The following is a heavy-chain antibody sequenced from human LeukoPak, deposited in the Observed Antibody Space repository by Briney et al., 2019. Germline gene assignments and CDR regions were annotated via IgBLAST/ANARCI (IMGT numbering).Heavy chain of an antibody. J-gene: IGHJ4*02. D-gene: IGHD6-6*01. CDR2: ISDSGGNT. CDR1: GFTFNTYA. CDR3: ARHRSSWLIDY. V-gene: IGHV3-23*01. Sequence: GGSLRLSCAASGFTFNTYAMSWVRQAPWERLQWVAGISDSGGNTYYADSVRGRFTISRDNTKNTLYLQMNSLRAEDTAVYYCARHRSSWLIDYWGQGTLVTVSS.